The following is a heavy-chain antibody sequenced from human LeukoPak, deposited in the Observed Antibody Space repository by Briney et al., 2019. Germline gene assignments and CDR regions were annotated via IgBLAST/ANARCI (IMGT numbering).Heavy chain of an antibody. CDR3: ARANFDTLTGCGHFDS. CDR2: IFHTGRT. Sequence: SETLSLTCVVSGGSISDTNYWSWVRQSPGKGLEWFGEIFHTGRTNSNPSLKSRATLSVDKSKNQFSLKMNSVTAADTAMYYCARANFDTLTGCGHFDSWGQGTLVTVSS. J-gene: IGHJ4*02. D-gene: IGHD3-9*01. CDR1: GGSISDTNY. V-gene: IGHV4-4*02.